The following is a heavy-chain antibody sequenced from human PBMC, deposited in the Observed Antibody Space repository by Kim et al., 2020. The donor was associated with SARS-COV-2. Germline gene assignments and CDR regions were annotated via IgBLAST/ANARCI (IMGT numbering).Heavy chain of an antibody. CDR1: GGTFSSYA. D-gene: IGHD5-18*01. V-gene: IGHV1-69*13. CDR3: ARDHKSDTAMVTGYYYGMDV. J-gene: IGHJ6*02. CDR2: IIPIFGTA. Sequence: SVKAFCKASGGTFSSYAISWVRQAPGQGLEWMGGIIPIFGTANYAQKFQGRVTITADESTSTAYMELSSLRSEDTAVYYCARDHKSDTAMVTGYYYGMDVWGQGTTVTVSS.